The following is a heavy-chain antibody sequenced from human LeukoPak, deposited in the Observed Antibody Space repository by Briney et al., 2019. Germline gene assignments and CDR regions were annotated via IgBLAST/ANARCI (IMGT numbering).Heavy chain of an antibody. J-gene: IGHJ5*02. Sequence: SETLSLTCAVYGGSFSGYYWSWIRQPPGKGLEWIGEINHSGSTNHNPSLKSRVTISVDTSKNQFSLKLSSVTAADTAVYYCARMRKGYYDSSGSNWFDPWGQGTLVTVSS. V-gene: IGHV4-34*01. CDR2: INHSGST. CDR3: ARMRKGYYDSSGSNWFDP. D-gene: IGHD3-22*01. CDR1: GGSFSGYY.